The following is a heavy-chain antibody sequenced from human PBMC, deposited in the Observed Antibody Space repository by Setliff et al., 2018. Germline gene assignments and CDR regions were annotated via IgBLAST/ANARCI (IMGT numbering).Heavy chain of an antibody. CDR1: GYTFTSYG. Sequence: VKVSCKASGYTFTSYGISWVRQAPGQGLEWMGWISAYNGNTNYAQKLQGRVTMTTDTSTSTAYMELRSLRSDDTAVYYCARVVGSGGNGGHWYFDLWGRGTLVTVSS. D-gene: IGHD2-15*01. J-gene: IGHJ2*01. CDR3: ARVVGSGGNGGHWYFDL. V-gene: IGHV1-18*01. CDR2: ISAYNGNT.